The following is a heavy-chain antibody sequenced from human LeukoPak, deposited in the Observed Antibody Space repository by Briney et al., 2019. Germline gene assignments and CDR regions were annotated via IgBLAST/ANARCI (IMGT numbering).Heavy chain of an antibody. Sequence: GASLKISCKSSGSSFTSYWIGWVRQMPGKGLEWMGIIYPGDSDTRYSPSFQGQVTISVDKSISTAYLQWSSLKASDTAMYYCARRDSSSWSVWGQGTLVTVSS. CDR2: IYPGDSDT. CDR3: ARRDSSSWSV. J-gene: IGHJ4*02. V-gene: IGHV5-51*01. D-gene: IGHD6-13*01. CDR1: GSSFTSYW.